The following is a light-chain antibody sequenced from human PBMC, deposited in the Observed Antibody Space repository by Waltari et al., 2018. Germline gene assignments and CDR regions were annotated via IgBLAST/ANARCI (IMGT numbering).Light chain of an antibody. CDR3: QQYYSTHA. V-gene: IGKV4-1*01. J-gene: IGKJ4*01. CDR2: WAS. CDR1: QSVLNSSNNKNH. Sequence: DIVMTQSPDSLAVSLGARATINCQSSQSVLNSSNNKNHLAWYQQKPGQPPKLLIYWASTRESGVPDRFSGSGSGTDFTLTISSLQAEDVAVYYCQQYYSTHAFGGGTKVEIK.